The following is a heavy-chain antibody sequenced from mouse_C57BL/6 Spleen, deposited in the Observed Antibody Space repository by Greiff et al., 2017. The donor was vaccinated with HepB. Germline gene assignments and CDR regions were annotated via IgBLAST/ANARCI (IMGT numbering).Heavy chain of an antibody. J-gene: IGHJ2*01. V-gene: IGHV1-54*01. Sequence: QVQLQQSGAELVRPGTSVKVSCKASGYAFTNYLIEWAKQRPGQGLEWIGVINPGSGGTNYNEKFKGKATLTADKSSSTAYMQLSSLTSEDSAVYFCARGDYDTVDYWGQGTTLTVSS. D-gene: IGHD2-4*01. CDR1: GYAFTNYL. CDR3: ARGDYDTVDY. CDR2: INPGSGGT.